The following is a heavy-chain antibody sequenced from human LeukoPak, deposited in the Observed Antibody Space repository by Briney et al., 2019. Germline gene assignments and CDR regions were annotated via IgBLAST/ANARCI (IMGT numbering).Heavy chain of an antibody. V-gene: IGHV1-69*06. Sequence: SVKVSCKASGGTFSSYAISWVRQAPGQGLEWMGGIIPIFGTANYAQKFQGRVTITADKSTSTAYMELSRLRSDDTAVYYCARSPDILTGENFDYWGQGTLVTVSS. D-gene: IGHD3-9*01. J-gene: IGHJ4*02. CDR3: ARSPDILTGENFDY. CDR2: IIPIFGTA. CDR1: GGTFSSYA.